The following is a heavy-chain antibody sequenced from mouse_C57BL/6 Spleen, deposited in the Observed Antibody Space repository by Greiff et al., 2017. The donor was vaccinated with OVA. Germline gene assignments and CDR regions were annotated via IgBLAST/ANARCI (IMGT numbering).Heavy chain of an antibody. Sequence: VQLVESGAELAKPGASVKLSCKASGYTFTSYWMHWVKQRPGQGLEWIGYINPSSGYTTYHQKFKDKATLTADKSSSTAYMQLSSLTYEDSAVYYCARDRLLRGYFDYWGQGTTLTVSS. CDR3: ARDRLLRGYFDY. V-gene: IGHV1-7*01. J-gene: IGHJ2*01. D-gene: IGHD1-1*01. CDR1: GYTFTSYW. CDR2: INPSSGYT.